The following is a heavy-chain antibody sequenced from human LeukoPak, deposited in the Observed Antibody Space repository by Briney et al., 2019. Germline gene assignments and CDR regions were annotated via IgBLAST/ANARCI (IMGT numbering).Heavy chain of an antibody. V-gene: IGHV3-23*01. CDR3: ARDRRDTASDY. CDR1: GFTFSIYA. J-gene: IGHJ4*02. Sequence: PGGSLRLSCAASGFTFSIYAMSWVRQAPGKGPEWVSTISGTGVSTYSADSVKGRFTISRDNAKNSLYLQMSSLRAEDTAVYYCARDRRDTASDYWGQGTLVTVSS. D-gene: IGHD5-18*01. CDR2: ISGTGVST.